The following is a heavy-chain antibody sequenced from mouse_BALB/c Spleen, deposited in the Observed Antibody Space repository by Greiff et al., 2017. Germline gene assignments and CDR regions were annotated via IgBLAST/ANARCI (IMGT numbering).Heavy chain of an antibody. CDR1: GFTFSSYT. V-gene: IGHV5-12-2*01. CDR2: ISNGGGST. D-gene: IGHD3-1*01. J-gene: IGHJ4*01. CDR3: ARHSGWYAMDY. Sequence: EVQGVESRGGLVQPGGSLKLSCAASGFTFSSYTMSWVRQTPEKRLEWVAYISNGGGSTYYPDTVKGRFTISRDNAKNTLYLQMSSLKSEDTAMYYCARHSGWYAMDYWGQGTSVTVSS.